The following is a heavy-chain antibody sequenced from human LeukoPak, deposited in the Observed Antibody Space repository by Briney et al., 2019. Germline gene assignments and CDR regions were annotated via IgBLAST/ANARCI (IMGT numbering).Heavy chain of an antibody. Sequence: GRSLRLSCAASGFTFSSYGMHWVRQAPGKGLEWVAVISYDGTKNYYTDSVKGRFTISRDNSKNTLYLQMNSLRAEDTAVYFCAKGGVSDSGSWYGDYFDYWGQGTLVTVSS. CDR3: AKGGVSDSGSWYGDYFDY. V-gene: IGHV3-30*18. CDR1: GFTFSSYG. J-gene: IGHJ4*02. D-gene: IGHD6-13*01. CDR2: ISYDGTKN.